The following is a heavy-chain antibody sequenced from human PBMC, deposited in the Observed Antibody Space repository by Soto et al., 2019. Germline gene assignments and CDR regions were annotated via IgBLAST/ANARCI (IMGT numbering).Heavy chain of an antibody. CDR3: ARSRIAARNWFDP. D-gene: IGHD6-25*01. CDR2: IYPGDSDT. V-gene: IGHV5-51*01. Sequence: GESLKISCQGSGYSFTSYWIGWVRQMPGKGLEWMGIIYPGDSDTRYSPSFQGQVTISADKSISTAYLQWSSLKASDTAMYYCARSRIAARNWFDPWGQGTLVTVSS. J-gene: IGHJ5*02. CDR1: GYSFTSYW.